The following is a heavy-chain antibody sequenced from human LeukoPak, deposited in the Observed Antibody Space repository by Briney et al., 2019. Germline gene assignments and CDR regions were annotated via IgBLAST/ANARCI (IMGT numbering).Heavy chain of an antibody. Sequence: GASVKVSCKASGYTFTSYGISWVRQAPGQGLEWMGWISAYNGNTNYAQKLQGRVTMTTDTSTSTAYMELRSLRSDDTAVYYCARASSSPSDYYYMDVWGKGTTVTVSS. CDR1: GYTFTSYG. V-gene: IGHV1-18*01. CDR3: ARASSSPSDYYYMDV. CDR2: ISAYNGNT. J-gene: IGHJ6*03. D-gene: IGHD6-13*01.